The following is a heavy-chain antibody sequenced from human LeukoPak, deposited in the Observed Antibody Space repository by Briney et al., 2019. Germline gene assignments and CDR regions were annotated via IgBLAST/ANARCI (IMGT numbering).Heavy chain of an antibody. CDR2: ISSNGGST. V-gene: IGHV3-64*01. J-gene: IGHJ4*02. CDR3: ARETFWRGYYDY. D-gene: IGHD3-3*01. CDR1: GFTFSSYA. Sequence: GGSLRLSCAASGFTFSSYAMHWVRQAPGKGLEYVSAISSNGGSTYYANSVKGRFTISRDNSKNTLYLQMGSLRAEDMAVYYCARETFWRGYYDYRGQGTLVTVSS.